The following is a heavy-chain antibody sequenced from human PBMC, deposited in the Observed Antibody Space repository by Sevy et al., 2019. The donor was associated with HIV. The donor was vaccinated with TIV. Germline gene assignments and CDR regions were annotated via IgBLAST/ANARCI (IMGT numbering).Heavy chain of an antibody. D-gene: IGHD3-22*01. J-gene: IGHJ4*02. Sequence: GESLKISCKGSGYSFTSHWVAWVRHMPGKGLEWMGIVFPDDSNTRYSPSFQGQVTFPADKSISTAYLQWSSLKAPDTAMYYCATSRSGYFDSSGYYIYWGQGTPVTVSS. CDR1: GYSFTSHW. CDR3: ATSRSGYFDSSGYYIY. V-gene: IGHV5-51*01. CDR2: VFPDDSNT.